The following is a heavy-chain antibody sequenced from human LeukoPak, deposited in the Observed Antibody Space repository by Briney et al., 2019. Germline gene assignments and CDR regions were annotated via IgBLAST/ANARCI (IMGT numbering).Heavy chain of an antibody. CDR2: IKPDGIDK. Sequence: PGGSLRLSCVGPGFTFRNHWVKWVRQSPREGREWVANIKPDGIDKYYVDSARGRFTVSRDNAKNSAFLQMNSLRAEDTAIYYCATISAQTFDIWGQGTLVSVSS. V-gene: IGHV3-7*01. J-gene: IGHJ3*02. D-gene: IGHD5-24*01. CDR1: GFTFRNHW. CDR3: ATISAQTFDI.